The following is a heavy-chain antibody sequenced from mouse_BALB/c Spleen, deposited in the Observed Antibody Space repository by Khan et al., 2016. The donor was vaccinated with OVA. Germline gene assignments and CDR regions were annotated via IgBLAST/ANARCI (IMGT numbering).Heavy chain of an antibody. V-gene: IGHV5-17*02. CDR1: GFTFSSFG. Sequence: EVELVESGGGLVQPGGSRKLSCAASGFTFSSFGMHWVRQTPEKGLEWVAYINSGSSTIYYADTVKDRFTISRDNPKNTLFLQMTSLRSEDTAMYYCARCGGYWFAYWGQGTLVTVSA. D-gene: IGHD1-1*02. CDR2: INSGSSTI. CDR3: ARCGGYWFAY. J-gene: IGHJ3*01.